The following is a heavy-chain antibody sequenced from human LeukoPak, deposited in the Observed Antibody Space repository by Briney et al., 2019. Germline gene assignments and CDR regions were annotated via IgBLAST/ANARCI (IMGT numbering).Heavy chain of an antibody. CDR2: IHYTGSA. D-gene: IGHD4-11*01. CDR1: GRSISSFY. J-gene: IGHJ4*02. V-gene: IGHV4-59*12. Sequence: PSETLSLTCTFSGRSISSFYWTWIQQPPGQRLEWIGYIHYTGSANYNPSLKSRVTISVDTSQNQFSLQLTSVTAADTAVYYCASASNTYYFDFWGQGTLVTVSS. CDR3: ASASNTYYFDF.